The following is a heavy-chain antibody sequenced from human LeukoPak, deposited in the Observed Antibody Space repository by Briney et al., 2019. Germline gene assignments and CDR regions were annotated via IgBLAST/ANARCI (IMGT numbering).Heavy chain of an antibody. CDR3: AKTGNPATGDY. D-gene: IGHD1-1*01. V-gene: IGHV3-53*01. J-gene: IGHJ4*02. CDR1: GFTFSAYA. CDR2: IYSGGFT. Sequence: PGGSLRLSCAASGFTFSAYAIHWVRQAPGKGLEWVSVIYSGGFTYYADSVKGRFTISRDNSKNTLYLQMNSLRAEDTAVYYCAKTGNPATGDYWGQGTLVTVSS.